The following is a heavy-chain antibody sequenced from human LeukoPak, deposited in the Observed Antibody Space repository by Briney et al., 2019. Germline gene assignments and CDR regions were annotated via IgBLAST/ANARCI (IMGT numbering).Heavy chain of an antibody. V-gene: IGHV3-23*01. CDR3: VKFTSVGFWSGSYYMDV. Sequence: GGSLRLSCAASGFTFSNYAMSWVRQAPGKGLEWVSGISGSGGSTYHADSVKGRFTLSRDNSKNTLYLQINTLRVEDTAVYYCVKFTSVGFWSGSYYMDVWGKGTTVTVSS. CDR2: ISGSGGST. J-gene: IGHJ6*03. D-gene: IGHD3-3*01. CDR1: GFTFSNYA.